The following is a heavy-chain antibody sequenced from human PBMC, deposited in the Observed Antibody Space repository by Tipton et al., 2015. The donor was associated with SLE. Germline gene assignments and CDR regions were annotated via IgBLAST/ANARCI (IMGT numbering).Heavy chain of an antibody. CDR1: GGSIRRYY. D-gene: IGHD7-27*01. CDR3: ARVSSWGSGYFVY. J-gene: IGHJ4*03. Sequence: TLSLTCTVSGGSIRRYYWSWIPQPPGKGLGWIGYIYYSGSANYNPSLKSRVTISVDTSKNQISLKLSSVTAADTAVYYCARVSSWGSGYFVYWGQGTLVTVSS. V-gene: IGHV4-59*01. CDR2: IYYSGSA.